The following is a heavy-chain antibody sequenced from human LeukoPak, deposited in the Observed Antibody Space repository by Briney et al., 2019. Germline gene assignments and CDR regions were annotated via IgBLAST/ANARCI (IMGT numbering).Heavy chain of an antibody. J-gene: IGHJ5*02. CDR3: ARFRFGGFDP. D-gene: IGHD3-10*01. CDR2: ISSSSSYK. CDR1: GFTFSSYS. Sequence: GGSLRLSCAASGFTFSSYSMTWVRQAPGKGLEWVSSISSSSSYKYYADSVKGRFTISRDNAKNSLFLQMNSLRAEDTAVYYCARFRFGGFDPWGQGTLVTVSS. V-gene: IGHV3-21*01.